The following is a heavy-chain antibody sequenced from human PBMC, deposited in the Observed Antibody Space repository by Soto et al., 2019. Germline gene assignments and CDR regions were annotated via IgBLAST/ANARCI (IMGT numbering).Heavy chain of an antibody. Sequence: ASMKVSCKTSCYTFINFDITWVRQAHGRGLEWMGWIRGYNADTSYAQKFQGRISMTVDTSTTTGYMELRALRYDDTAVYYCARGRHRNPDYGVQGTLVTVSS. J-gene: IGHJ4*02. CDR3: ARGRHRNPDY. D-gene: IGHD4-4*01. V-gene: IGHV1-18*04. CDR1: CYTFINFD. CDR2: IRGYNADT.